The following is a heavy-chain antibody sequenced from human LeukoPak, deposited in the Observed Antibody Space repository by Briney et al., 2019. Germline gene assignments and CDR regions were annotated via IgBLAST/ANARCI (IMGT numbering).Heavy chain of an antibody. CDR3: ARGQLWSRGADAFDI. V-gene: IGHV3-11*04. Sequence: PGGSLRLSCAASGFTFSDYYMSWIRQAPGKGLEWVSHISSSGSTIYYADSVKGRFTISRDNAKNSLYLQMNSLRAEDTAVYYCARGQLWSRGADAFDIWGQGTMVTVSS. CDR1: GFTFSDYY. D-gene: IGHD5-18*01. CDR2: ISSSGSTI. J-gene: IGHJ3*02.